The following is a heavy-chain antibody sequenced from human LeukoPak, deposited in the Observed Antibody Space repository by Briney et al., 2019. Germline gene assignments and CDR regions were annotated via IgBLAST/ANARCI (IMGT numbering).Heavy chain of an antibody. J-gene: IGHJ4*02. Sequence: GGSLRLSCAASGFPFSSYWMHWVRQVPGKGLVWVSRINGDGSSTSYADSVKGRFTISRDNAKNTLYLQMNGLRAEDTAVYYCARDGGSGGYYVNFDYWGQGTLVTVSS. V-gene: IGHV3-74*01. CDR3: ARDGGSGGYYVNFDY. CDR2: INGDGSST. CDR1: GFPFSSYW. D-gene: IGHD3-22*01.